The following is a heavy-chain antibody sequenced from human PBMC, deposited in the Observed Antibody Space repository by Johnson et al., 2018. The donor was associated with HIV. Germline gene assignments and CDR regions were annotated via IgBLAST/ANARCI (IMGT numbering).Heavy chain of an antibody. J-gene: IGHJ3*02. V-gene: IGHV3-11*04. D-gene: IGHD3-22*01. Sequence: QVQLVESGGGLVKPGGSLRLSCAASGFTFSDYYMNWIRQAPGKGLEWVSYIRSSGSTIYYADSVKDRFTISRDNAKNSLYLQMNSLRAEDTAVYYCARSGSDSSGYYADLVLGAFDIWGQGTMVTVSS. CDR1: GFTFSDYY. CDR3: ARSGSDSSGYYADLVLGAFDI. CDR2: IRSSGSTI.